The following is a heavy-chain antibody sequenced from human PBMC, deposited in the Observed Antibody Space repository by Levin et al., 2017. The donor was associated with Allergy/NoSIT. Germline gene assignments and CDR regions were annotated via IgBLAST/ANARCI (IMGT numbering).Heavy chain of an antibody. D-gene: IGHD1-26*01. CDR3: AKVESGNYYGYYYYGLDV. J-gene: IGHJ6*02. Sequence: PGGSLRLSCAASGFTFSGYGMHWVRQAPGKGLEWVAVISYDGSNKYYADSVKGRFTISRDNSKNTLYLQMNSLRAEDTAVYYCAKVESGNYYGYYYYGLDVWGQGTTVTVSS. V-gene: IGHV3-30*18. CDR2: ISYDGSNK. CDR1: GFTFSGYG.